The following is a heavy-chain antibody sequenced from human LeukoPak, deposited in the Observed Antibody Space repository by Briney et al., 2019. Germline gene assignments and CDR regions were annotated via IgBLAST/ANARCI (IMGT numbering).Heavy chain of an antibody. Sequence: SETLSLTCSVSGGSINDYYWSWIRQPPGKGLAWIGYIYPTGPTNYNPSLKSRVTMSVDTSKNQVSLKVTSVTTADTAVYCCARAVTGTFWFFDLWGRGTLVTVSS. J-gene: IGHJ2*01. D-gene: IGHD6-19*01. V-gene: IGHV4-59*01. CDR3: ARAVTGTFWFFDL. CDR1: GGSINDYY. CDR2: IYPTGPT.